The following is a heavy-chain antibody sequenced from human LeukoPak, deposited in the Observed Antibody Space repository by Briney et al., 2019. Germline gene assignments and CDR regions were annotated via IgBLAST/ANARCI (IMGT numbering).Heavy chain of an antibody. CDR1: VYTFTSYA. V-gene: IGHV1-3*01. CDR3: AREREDIVATIEGYFDY. CDR2: INAGNGNT. J-gene: IGHJ4*02. D-gene: IGHD5-12*01. Sequence: ASVKVSCKASVYTFTSYAMQWVRQAPGQRLEWMGWINAGNGNTNYSQKFQGRRTITRDTCASTAYMELSSLRSEGTAVYYCAREREDIVATIEGYFDYWGQGTLVTVSS.